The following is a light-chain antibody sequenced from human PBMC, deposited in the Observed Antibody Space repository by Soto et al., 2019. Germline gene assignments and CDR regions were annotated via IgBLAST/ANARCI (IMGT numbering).Light chain of an antibody. J-gene: IGKJ5*01. CDR3: QQYNSYSNT. CDR2: DVS. Sequence: EIVLTQSPATLSLSPGDRATLSCRASQSVGTYLMWYQQKPGQAPRLLIYDVSTRATGIPARFSGSGSGADFTLTISSLEPEDFETYYCQQYNSYSNTFGQGTRLEIK. CDR1: QSVGTY. V-gene: IGKV3-11*01.